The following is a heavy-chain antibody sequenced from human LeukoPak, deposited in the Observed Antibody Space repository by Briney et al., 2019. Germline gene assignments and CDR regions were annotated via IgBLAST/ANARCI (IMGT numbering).Heavy chain of an antibody. J-gene: IGHJ4*02. V-gene: IGHV3-53*01. CDR2: IYSGGST. CDR1: GFTVSSNY. CDR3: GRDYEERTTDY. Sequence: GGSLRLSCAASGFTVSSNYMSWVRQAPGKGLEWVSVIYSGGSTYYADSVKGRFTISRDNSKNTLYLQMNSLRAEDTAVYYCGRDYEERTTDYWGQGTLVTVSS. D-gene: IGHD3-16*01.